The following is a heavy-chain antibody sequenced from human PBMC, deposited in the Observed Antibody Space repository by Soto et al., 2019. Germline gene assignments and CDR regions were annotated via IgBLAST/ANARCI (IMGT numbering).Heavy chain of an antibody. J-gene: IGHJ6*02. CDR1: GYTFTSYY. CDR3: TRGNSGSYLYYSYYYGMDV. Sequence: ASVKVSCKASGYTFTSYYMHWVRQAPGQGLEWMGIINPSGGSTSYAQKFQGRVTMTRDTSTSTVYMELSSLRSEDTAVYYCTRGNSGSYLYYSYYYGMDVWGQGTTVTVSS. CDR2: INPSGGST. V-gene: IGHV1-46*01. D-gene: IGHD1-26*01.